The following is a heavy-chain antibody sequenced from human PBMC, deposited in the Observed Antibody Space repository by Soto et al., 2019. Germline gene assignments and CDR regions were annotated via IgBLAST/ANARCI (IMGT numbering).Heavy chain of an antibody. CDR3: ARDTMDTYYYYGMDV. J-gene: IGHJ6*02. Sequence: GGSLRLSCAASGFTFSSYAMHWVRQAPGKGLEWVAVISYDGSNKYYADSVKGRFTISRDNSKNTLYLQMNSLRAEDTAVYYCARDTMDTYYYYGMDVWGQGTTVTVSS. CDR1: GFTFSSYA. D-gene: IGHD3-10*01. V-gene: IGHV3-30-3*01. CDR2: ISYDGSNK.